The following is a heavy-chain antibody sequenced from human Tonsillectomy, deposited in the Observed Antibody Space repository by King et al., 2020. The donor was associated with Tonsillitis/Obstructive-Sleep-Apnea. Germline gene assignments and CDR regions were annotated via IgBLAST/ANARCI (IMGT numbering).Heavy chain of an antibody. V-gene: IGHV3-33*01. CDR1: GFTFSTYG. J-gene: IGHJ4*02. Sequence: VQLVESGGGVVQPGRSLRVSCAASGFTFSTYGMHWVRQAPGRGLEWVAVIWYDGSNKYYADSVKGRFTISRDNSKNTLYLQMNSLRAEDTAVYYCVRAREVHFDYWGQGTLVTVSS. D-gene: IGHD3-10*01. CDR3: VRAREVHFDY. CDR2: IWYDGSNK.